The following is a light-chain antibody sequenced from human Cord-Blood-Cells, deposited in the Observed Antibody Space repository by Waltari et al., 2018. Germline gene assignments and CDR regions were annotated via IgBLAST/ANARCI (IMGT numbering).Light chain of an antibody. V-gene: IGLV2-14*01. CDR3: SSYTSSSTLWV. CDR2: EVS. Sequence: QSALTQPASVSGSPGQSLTLSCTGTSSDVGGYTYVSWYQQHPSKAPKLLIYEVSNRPSGVSYRFSGSKSGNTASLTISGLQAEDEADYYCSSYTSSSTLWVFGGGTKLTVL. J-gene: IGLJ3*02. CDR1: SSDVGGYTY.